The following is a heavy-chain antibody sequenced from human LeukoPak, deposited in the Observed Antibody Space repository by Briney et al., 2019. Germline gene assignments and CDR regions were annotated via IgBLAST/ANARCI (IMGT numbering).Heavy chain of an antibody. CDR1: GGSISSYY. CDR3: AREITGIFDY. J-gene: IGHJ4*02. D-gene: IGHD1-20*01. CDR2: IYYSGST. V-gene: IGHV4-59*01. Sequence: SETLSLTCTVSGGSISSYYWSWIRQPPGKGLEWIGYIYYSGSTNYNPSLKSRVTISVDTSKNQFSLKLSSVTAADTAVYYCAREITGIFDYWGQGTLVTVSS.